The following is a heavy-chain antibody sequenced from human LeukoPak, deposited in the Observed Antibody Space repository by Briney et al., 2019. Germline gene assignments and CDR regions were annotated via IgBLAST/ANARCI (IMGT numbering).Heavy chain of an antibody. CDR2: INPNSGGT. CDR1: GYTFTGYY. J-gene: IGHJ5*02. Sequence: ASVKVSCKASGYTFTGYYMHWVRQAPGQGLEWMGWINPNSGGTNYAQKFQGRVTMTRDTSISTAYMELSRLRSDDTAVYYCARDLPTTIFGVVSNWFDPLGPGNPGHRLL. CDR3: ARDLPTTIFGVVSNWFDP. V-gene: IGHV1-2*02. D-gene: IGHD3-3*01.